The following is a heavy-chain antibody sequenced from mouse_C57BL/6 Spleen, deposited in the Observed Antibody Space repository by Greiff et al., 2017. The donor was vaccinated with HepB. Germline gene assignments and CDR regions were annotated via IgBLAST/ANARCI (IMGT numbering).Heavy chain of an antibody. J-gene: IGHJ2*01. D-gene: IGHD1-1*01. CDR3: THTTVVADYFDY. CDR2: IDPEDGDT. Sequence: EVQLQQSGAELVRPGASVKLSCTASGFNIKDYYMHWVKQRPEQGLEWIGRIDPEDGDTEYAPKFQGKATMTADTSSNTAYLQLSSLTSEDTAVYYCTHTTVVADYFDYWGQGTTLTVSS. CDR1: GFNIKDYY. V-gene: IGHV14-1*01.